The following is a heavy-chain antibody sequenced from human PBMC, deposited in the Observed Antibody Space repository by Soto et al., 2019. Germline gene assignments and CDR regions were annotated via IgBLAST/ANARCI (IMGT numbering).Heavy chain of an antibody. Sequence: GGSLRLSCAASGFTFSDYYMSWIRQAPGKRLEWVSYISSSGSTIYYADSVKGRFTISRDNAKNSLYLEMNSLRAEDTAVYYCAREIYYDILTGSPYYFDYWGQGTLGTVSS. CDR2: ISSSGSTI. V-gene: IGHV3-11*01. CDR1: GFTFSDYY. J-gene: IGHJ4*02. CDR3: AREIYYDILTGSPYYFDY. D-gene: IGHD3-9*01.